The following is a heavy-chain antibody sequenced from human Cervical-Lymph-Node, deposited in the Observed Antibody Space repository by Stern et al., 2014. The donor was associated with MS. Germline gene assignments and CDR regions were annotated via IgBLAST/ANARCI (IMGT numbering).Heavy chain of an antibody. CDR1: GGSISTYY. CDR2: ISYSGST. Sequence: QVQLQESGPGLVKPSETLSLTCTVSGGSISTYYWSWIRPSPGKGLEWIGYISYSGSTTYNSSLKSRVTISADSSNRQFSLNMSSVTAADTAVYYCATSSAGYSYSYAMDVWGQGTTVTVSS. V-gene: IGHV4-59*01. J-gene: IGHJ6*02. CDR3: ATSSAGYSYSYAMDV.